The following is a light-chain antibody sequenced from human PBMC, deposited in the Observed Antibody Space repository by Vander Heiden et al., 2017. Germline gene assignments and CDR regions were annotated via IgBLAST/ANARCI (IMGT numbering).Light chain of an antibody. V-gene: IGKV3-11*01. CDR3: QQHSNKDPLT. CDR1: QSVSSY. CDR2: DAS. J-gene: IGKJ4*01. Sequence: EIVLTQSPATLSLSPGERATLSCRASQSVSSYLAWYQQKPGQAPRLLIYDASNRATGIPARFSGSGYGTDFTLTISSREPEDFAVYYCQQHSNKDPLTFGGGTKVEIK.